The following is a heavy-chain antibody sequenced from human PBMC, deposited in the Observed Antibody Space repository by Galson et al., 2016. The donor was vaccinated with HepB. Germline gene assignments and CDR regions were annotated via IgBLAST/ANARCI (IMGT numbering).Heavy chain of an antibody. Sequence: PALVKPTQTLTLTCTFSGFSLTTDRVGVGWIRQTPGKALEWLALIYWDDDTRYSPSLRSRLAITKDTSKNQVLLPMTNMNPMDTATYYCAHALSYCSGSACFSIYYFDYWGQGTLVAVSS. D-gene: IGHD2-15*01. CDR3: AHALSYCSGSACFSIYYFDY. CDR1: GFSLTTDRVG. CDR2: IYWDDDT. J-gene: IGHJ4*02. V-gene: IGHV2-5*02.